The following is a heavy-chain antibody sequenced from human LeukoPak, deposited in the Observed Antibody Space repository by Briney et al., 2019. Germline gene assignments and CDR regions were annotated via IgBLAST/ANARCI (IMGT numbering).Heavy chain of an antibody. Sequence: TGGSLRLSCAASGFIFSSYVMNWVRQAPGKGLEWVSAISGSGGSTYYADSVEGRFTISRDNSKNTLYLQMNSLRAEDTAVYYRAKSDGHDSSGYYPGYFDYWGQGTLVTVSS. V-gene: IGHV3-23*01. J-gene: IGHJ4*02. D-gene: IGHD3-22*01. CDR2: ISGSGGST. CDR3: AKSDGHDSSGYYPGYFDY. CDR1: GFIFSSYV.